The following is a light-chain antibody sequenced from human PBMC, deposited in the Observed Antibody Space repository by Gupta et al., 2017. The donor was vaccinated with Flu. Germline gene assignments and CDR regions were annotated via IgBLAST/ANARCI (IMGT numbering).Light chain of an antibody. CDR3: QQYHTLPT. CDR1: QDIRIY. J-gene: IGKJ1*01. CDR2: DAS. Sequence: SPSSLSASEGDRVTITCQASQDIRIYLNWYQQKPGKAPKLLIYDASNLQKGVPSRFRGSGSGTEFTLTISSLQSEDFASYYCQQYHTLPTFGQGTRVDIK. V-gene: IGKV1-33*01.